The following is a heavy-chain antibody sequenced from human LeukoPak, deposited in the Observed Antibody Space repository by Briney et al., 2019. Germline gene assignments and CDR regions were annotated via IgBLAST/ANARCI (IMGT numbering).Heavy chain of an antibody. V-gene: IGHV4-34*01. J-gene: IGHJ6*03. Sequence: PSETLSLTCAVYGGSFSGYYWSWIRQPPGKGLEWIGEINHSGSTNYNPSLKSRVTISVDTSKNQFSLKLSCVTAAHTCVYYCAAGRNGVVPARILGVGPWASYYSMDVWGKGTTVTVSS. CDR2: INHSGST. CDR1: GGSFSGYY. CDR3: AAGRNGVVPARILGVGPWASYYSMDV. D-gene: IGHD2-2*02.